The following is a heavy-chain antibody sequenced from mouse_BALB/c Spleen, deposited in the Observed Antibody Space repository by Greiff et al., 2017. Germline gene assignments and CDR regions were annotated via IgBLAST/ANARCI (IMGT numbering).Heavy chain of an antibody. J-gene: IGHJ3*01. D-gene: IGHD1-1*01. CDR1: GYSFTSYY. CDR2: IDPFNGGT. Sequence: EVQLQQSGPELMKPGASVKISCTASGYSFTSYYMHWVKPSHGKSLEWIGDIDPFNGGTSYNQKFKGKATLTVDKSSSTAYMHLSSLTSEDSAVYYCARGDYYGSSPFAYWGQGTLVTVSA. CDR3: ARGDYYGSSPFAY. V-gene: IGHV1S135*01.